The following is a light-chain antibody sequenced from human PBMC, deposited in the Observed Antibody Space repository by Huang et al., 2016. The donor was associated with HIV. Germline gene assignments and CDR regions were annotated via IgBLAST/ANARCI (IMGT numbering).Light chain of an antibody. CDR1: QSLLHSNGYNY. CDR2: CGS. CDR3: MQALQTPLT. J-gene: IGKJ4*01. V-gene: IGKV2-28*01. Sequence: DIVMTQSPLSLPVTPGEPASISCRSSQSLLHSNGYNYLDWYLQKPGQSPHLLIYCGSHRASGVPDRFSGSGSGTDFTLKITRVEAEDVGVYYCMQALQTPLTFGGGTKVEIK.